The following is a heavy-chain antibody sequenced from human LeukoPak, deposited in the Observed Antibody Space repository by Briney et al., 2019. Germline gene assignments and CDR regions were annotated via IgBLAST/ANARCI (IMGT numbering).Heavy chain of an antibody. J-gene: IGHJ4*02. CDR1: GYSISSGYY. D-gene: IGHD5-18*01. CDR2: INHSGST. CDR3: ARGRRGYSYDY. V-gene: IGHV4-34*01. Sequence: SETLSLTCAVSGYSISSGYYWSWIRQPPEKGLEWIGEINHSGSTNYNPSLKSRVTISVDTSKNQFSLKLSSVTAADTAVYYCARGRRGYSYDYWGQGTLVTVSS.